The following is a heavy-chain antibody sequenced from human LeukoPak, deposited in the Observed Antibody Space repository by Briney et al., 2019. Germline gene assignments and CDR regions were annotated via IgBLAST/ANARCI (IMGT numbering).Heavy chain of an antibody. V-gene: IGHV3-23*01. CDR3: ARPSTDFRAFDI. CDR1: GFTFSSYA. Sequence: GGSLRLSCAASGFTFSSYAMSWVRQAPGKGLGWVSAISGSGGSTYYADSVKGRFTISRDNSKNTLYLQMNSLRAEDTAVYYCARPSTDFRAFDIWGQGTMVTVSS. CDR2: ISGSGGST. J-gene: IGHJ3*02.